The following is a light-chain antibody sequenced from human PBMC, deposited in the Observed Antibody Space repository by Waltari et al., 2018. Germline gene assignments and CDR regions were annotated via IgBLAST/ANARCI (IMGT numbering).Light chain of an antibody. CDR1: DVRSHY. Sequence: SDLTQGPAVSVALGQTVRITCQGDDVRSHYASWYQQLPGTAPKLLMYRNNPRTSGVSGRFSGSKSGTSASLAISGLRSEDEVDYYCATWDDSLSGPVFGTGTKVIVL. CDR2: RNN. CDR3: ATWDDSLSGPV. V-gene: IGLV1-47*01. J-gene: IGLJ1*01.